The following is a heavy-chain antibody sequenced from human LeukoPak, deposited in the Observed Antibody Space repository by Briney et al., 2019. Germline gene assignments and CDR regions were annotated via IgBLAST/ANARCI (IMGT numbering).Heavy chain of an antibody. V-gene: IGHV1-2*06. CDR1: GYTFTGYY. CDR2: INPKSGGT. D-gene: IGHD6-13*01. J-gene: IGHJ4*02. CDR3: ATYTSSWFS. Sequence: ASVRVSCKASGYTFTGYYMHWVRQAPGQGLEWMGRINPKSGGTDYAQKFQGRVTMTRDTFVSTAYMELSRLRSDDTAVYYCATYTSSWFSWGQGTLVTVSS.